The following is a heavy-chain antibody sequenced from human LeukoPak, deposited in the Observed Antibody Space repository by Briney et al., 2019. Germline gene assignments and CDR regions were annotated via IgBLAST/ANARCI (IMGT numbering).Heavy chain of an antibody. V-gene: IGHV4-4*02. CDR1: GGSISSSNW. CDR3: TRVARIVATIRAFDI. CDR2: IYHSGST. Sequence: SETLSLTCAVSGGSISSSNWWSWIRQPPGKGLEWIGEIYHSGSTNYNPSLKSRVTISVDKSKTQFSLKLSSVTAADTAVYYCTRVARIVATIRAFDIWGQGTMVTVSS. D-gene: IGHD5-12*01. J-gene: IGHJ3*02.